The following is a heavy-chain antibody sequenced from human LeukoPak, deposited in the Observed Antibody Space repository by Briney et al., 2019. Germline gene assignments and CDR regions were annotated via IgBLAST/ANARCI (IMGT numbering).Heavy chain of an antibody. J-gene: IGHJ4*02. CDR3: ARTAARRFDY. CDR1: GYTFTSYG. D-gene: IGHD6-6*01. CDR2: ISAYSGDT. V-gene: IGHV1-18*01. Sequence: ASVKVSCKAPGYTFTSYGISWVRQAPGQGLEWMGWISAYSGDTNYAQKFQGRATMTTDTSTSTAYMELRSLSSDDTAVYYCARTAARRFDYWGQGTLVTVSS.